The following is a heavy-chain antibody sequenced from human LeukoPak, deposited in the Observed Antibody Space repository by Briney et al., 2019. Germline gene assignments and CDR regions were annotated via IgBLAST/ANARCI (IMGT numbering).Heavy chain of an antibody. CDR2: INHSGST. CDR1: GGSFSGYY. V-gene: IGHV4-34*01. CDR3: ARGPWYCSSTSCSSSGFDY. J-gene: IGHJ4*02. Sequence: SETLSLTCAVYGGSFSGYYWSWIRQPPGKGLEWIGEINHSGSTNYNPSLKSRVTISVDTSKNQFSLKLSFVTAADTAVYYCARGPWYCSSTSCSSSGFDYWGQGTLVTVSS. D-gene: IGHD2-2*01.